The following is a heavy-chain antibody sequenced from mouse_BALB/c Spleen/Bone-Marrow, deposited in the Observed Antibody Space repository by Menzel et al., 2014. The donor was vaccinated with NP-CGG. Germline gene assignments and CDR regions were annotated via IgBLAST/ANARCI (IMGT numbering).Heavy chain of an antibody. Sequence: DVKLQESGGGLVQPGGSLKLSCAASGFDFSRYWMSWVRQAPGKGLEWIGEINPDSRTINYSPSLKDKFIISRDNAKNTLYLRVNKVRSEDTALYYCARPDYYGYLNYWGQGTTLTVSS. D-gene: IGHD1-1*01. CDR2: INPDSRTI. CDR1: GFDFSRYW. J-gene: IGHJ2*01. V-gene: IGHV4-1*02. CDR3: ARPDYYGYLNY.